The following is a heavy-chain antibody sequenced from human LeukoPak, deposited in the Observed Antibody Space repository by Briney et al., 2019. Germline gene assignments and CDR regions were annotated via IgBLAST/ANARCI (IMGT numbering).Heavy chain of an antibody. CDR2: INPSGGST. Sequence: ASVKVSCKASGYTFTSYYMHWVRQAPGQGLEWMGIINPSGGSTSYAQKFQGRVTMTRDTSTSTVYMELSSLRSEDTAVYYCARPRIAVAGTSDPAYDYWGQGTLVTVPS. CDR3: ARPRIAVAGTSDPAYDY. V-gene: IGHV1-46*01. J-gene: IGHJ4*02. D-gene: IGHD6-19*01. CDR1: GYTFTSYY.